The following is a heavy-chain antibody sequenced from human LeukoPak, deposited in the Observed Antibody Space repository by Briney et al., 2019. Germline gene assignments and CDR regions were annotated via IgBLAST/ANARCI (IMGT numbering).Heavy chain of an antibody. J-gene: IGHJ4*02. V-gene: IGHV4-30-2*01. D-gene: IGHD3-22*01. CDR1: GGSISIGGYS. Sequence: SETLSLTCAVCGGSISIGGYSWSWIRQPPGKGLEWIGYIYHSGSTYYNPSLKSRVTISVDRSKNQFSLKLSSVTAADTAVYYCARGVYYDSSGYTAWYFDYWGQGTLVTVSS. CDR3: ARGVYYDSSGYTAWYFDY. CDR2: IYHSGST.